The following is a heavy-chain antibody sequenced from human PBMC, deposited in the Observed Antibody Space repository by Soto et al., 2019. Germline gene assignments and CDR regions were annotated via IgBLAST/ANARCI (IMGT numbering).Heavy chain of an antibody. CDR2: ISGSGGST. CDR3: AKESYDFWSGYPSH. CDR1: GFTFSSYW. J-gene: IGHJ4*02. D-gene: IGHD3-3*01. V-gene: IGHV3-23*01. Sequence: PGGSLRLSCAACGFTFSSYWMSWFRQAPWKRLEWVSAISGSGGSTYYADSVKGRFTISRDNSKNTLYLQMNSLRAEDTAVYYCAKESYDFWSGYPSHWGQGNLVTVSS.